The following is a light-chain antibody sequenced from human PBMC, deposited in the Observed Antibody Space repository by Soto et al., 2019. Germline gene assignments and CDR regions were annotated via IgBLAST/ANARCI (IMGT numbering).Light chain of an antibody. CDR2: DAS. V-gene: IGKV3-11*01. J-gene: IGKJ1*01. CDR1: QSVSSY. CDR3: QRDYNKLRT. Sequence: EIVLTQSAATLSLSPGERATLSCRASQSVSSYLAWYQQKPGQAPRLLIYDASNRATGIPARFSGSGSGTDFTLTISSLQPEDFATYYCQRDYNKLRTFGQGTKLEIK.